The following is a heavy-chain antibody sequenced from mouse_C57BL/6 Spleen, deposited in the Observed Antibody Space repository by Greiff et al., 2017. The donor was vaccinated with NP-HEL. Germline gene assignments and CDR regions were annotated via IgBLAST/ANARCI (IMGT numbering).Heavy chain of an antibody. Sequence: VQLQESGPELVKPGASVKISCKASGYAFSSSWMNWVKQRPGKGLEWIGRIYPGDGDTNYNGKFKGKATLTADKSSSTAYMQLSSLTSEDSAVYFCARSGTTVYYYAMDYWGQGTSVTVSS. J-gene: IGHJ4*01. CDR2: IYPGDGDT. CDR1: GYAFSSSW. CDR3: ARSGTTVYYYAMDY. V-gene: IGHV1-82*01. D-gene: IGHD1-1*01.